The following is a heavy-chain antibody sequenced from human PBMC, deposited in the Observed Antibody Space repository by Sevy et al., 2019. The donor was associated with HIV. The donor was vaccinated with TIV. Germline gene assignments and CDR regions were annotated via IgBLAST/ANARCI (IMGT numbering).Heavy chain of an antibody. CDR3: ARASAGDRLDYYGMDV. Sequence: SETLSLTCTVSGFSISSGYYWGWIRQSPEKGLEWIGNIYHSGRTYYKPSLKSQVTISVDTSKNQLSLKLISVTAADTAVYYCARASAGDRLDYYGMDVWGQGTTVTVSS. CDR2: IYHSGRT. J-gene: IGHJ6*02. CDR1: GFSISSGYY. D-gene: IGHD2-21*02. V-gene: IGHV4-38-2*02.